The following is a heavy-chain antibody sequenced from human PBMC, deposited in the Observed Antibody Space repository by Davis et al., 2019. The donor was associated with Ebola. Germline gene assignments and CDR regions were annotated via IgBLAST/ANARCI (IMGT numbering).Heavy chain of an antibody. CDR1: GYSFSTYW. CDR3: ARYGADYYGSGSADY. Sequence: GESLKISCKGSGYSFSTYWISWVRQMPGKGLEWMGKIDPSDSYTNYSPSFQGHVTLSADKSISTAYLQWSSLKASDTAMYYCARYGADYYGSGSADYWGQGTLVTVSS. D-gene: IGHD3-10*01. CDR2: IDPSDSYT. V-gene: IGHV5-10-1*01. J-gene: IGHJ4*02.